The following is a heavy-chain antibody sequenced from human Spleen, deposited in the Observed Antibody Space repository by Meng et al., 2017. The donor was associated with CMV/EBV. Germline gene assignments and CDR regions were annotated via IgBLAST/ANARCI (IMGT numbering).Heavy chain of an antibody. CDR1: GYTFTGYY. J-gene: IGHJ3*02. CDR2: IRVYNGNA. CDR3: AREGRDGWEPTASSDAFDI. D-gene: IGHD1-26*01. V-gene: IGHV1-18*04. Sequence: ASVKVSCKASGYTFTGYYMHWVRQAPGQGLEWMGWIRVYNGNANYAQKFQGRASMTTDTSTTIAYLELRNLRYDDTAVYYCAREGRDGWEPTASSDAFDIWGQGTMVTVSS.